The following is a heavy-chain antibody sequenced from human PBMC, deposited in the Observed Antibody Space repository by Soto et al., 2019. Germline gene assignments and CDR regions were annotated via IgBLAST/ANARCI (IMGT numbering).Heavy chain of an antibody. V-gene: IGHV4-34*01. CDR3: ARRLWELWVGYWFDP. Sequence: PSETLSLTCAVYGGSFSGYCWSWIRQPPGKGLEWIGEINHSGRTNYNPSLKSRVTISVDTSKSQFSLKLSSVTAADTAVYYCARRLWELWVGYWFDPWGQGTLVTVSS. D-gene: IGHD1-26*01. J-gene: IGHJ5*02. CDR2: INHSGRT. CDR1: GGSFSGYC.